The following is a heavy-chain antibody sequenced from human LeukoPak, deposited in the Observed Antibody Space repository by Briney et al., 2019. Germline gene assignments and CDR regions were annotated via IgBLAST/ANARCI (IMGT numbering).Heavy chain of an antibody. V-gene: IGHV3-74*01. CDR1: GFTFSSYW. CDR2: INSDGSST. CDR3: ARGGGYSYGTVDY. J-gene: IGHJ4*02. D-gene: IGHD5-18*01. Sequence: GGSLRLSCAASGFTFSSYWMHWVRQAPGKGLVWVSRINSDGSSTSYADPVKGRFTISRDNAKNTLYLQMNSLRAEDTAVYYCARGGGYSYGTVDYWGQGTLVTVSS.